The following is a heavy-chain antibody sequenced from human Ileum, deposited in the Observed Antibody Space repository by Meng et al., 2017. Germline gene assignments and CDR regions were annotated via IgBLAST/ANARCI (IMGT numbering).Heavy chain of an antibody. CDR3: ARNGDYSADH. J-gene: IGHJ4*02. CDR1: GGSISFGYW. V-gene: IGHV4-4*02. CDR2: IHHSGST. Sequence: QWQLQGAGPGLAQPSATLSPTCAVSGGSISFGYWWSWVRQPPGQGLEWIGEIHHSGSTNYNPSLKSRVTLSVDNSNNQFSLSLTSVTAADTAVYYCARNGDYSADHWGQGILVTVSS. D-gene: IGHD2-21*01.